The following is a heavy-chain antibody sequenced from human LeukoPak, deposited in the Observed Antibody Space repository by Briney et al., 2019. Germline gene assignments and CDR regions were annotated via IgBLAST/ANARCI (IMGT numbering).Heavy chain of an antibody. J-gene: IGHJ4*02. CDR2: INHSGST. V-gene: IGHV4-34*01. CDR3: ARLPYCSGGSCYFDY. D-gene: IGHD2-15*01. Sequence: SETLSLTCAVYGGSFSGYYWSWIRQPPGKGLEWIGEINHSGSTNYNPSLKSRVTMSADTSKHQFSLKLSSVTAADTAVYYCARLPYCSGGSCYFDYWGQGTLVTVSS. CDR1: GGSFSGYY.